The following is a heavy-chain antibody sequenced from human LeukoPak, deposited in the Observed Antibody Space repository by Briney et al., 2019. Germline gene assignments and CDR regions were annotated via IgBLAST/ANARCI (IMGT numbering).Heavy chain of an antibody. CDR3: ARGQVVRDF. CDR2: INHSGST. CDR1: GGSFSGYY. J-gene: IGHJ4*02. V-gene: IGHV4-34*01. Sequence: SETLSLTCAVYGGSFSGYYWSWIRQPPGEGLEWIGEINHSGSTNYNPSLESRVTISLDTSKNQLFLNLTSVTAADTAVYYCARGQVVRDFWGQGTLVTVSS. D-gene: IGHD2-15*01.